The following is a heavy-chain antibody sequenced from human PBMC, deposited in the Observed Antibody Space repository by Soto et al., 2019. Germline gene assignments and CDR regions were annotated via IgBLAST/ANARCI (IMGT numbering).Heavy chain of an antibody. CDR1: VFTFSDHY. Sequence: SLRLSCSASVFTFSDHYMDWFRQAPGKGLEWVGRSRNRANGYTTEYAASVKGRFTISRDDSKNSLYLRMNSLKTEDTAVYYCARGGYSKFDYWGQGTLVTVSS. J-gene: IGHJ4*02. CDR3: ARGGYSKFDY. V-gene: IGHV3-72*01. CDR2: SRNRANGYTT. D-gene: IGHD4-4*01.